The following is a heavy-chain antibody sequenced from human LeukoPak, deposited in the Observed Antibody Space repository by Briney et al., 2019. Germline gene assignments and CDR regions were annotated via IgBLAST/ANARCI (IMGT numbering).Heavy chain of an antibody. Sequence: SETLSLTCTVSGDSINSYYWNWIRQPAGKGLEWIGHNYSSGSANYNSSLKSRVTMSVDTSKNQFSLNLSSVTAADTAVYYCARALVRATMVWYFDLWGRGTLVTVSS. V-gene: IGHV4-4*07. CDR2: NYSSGSA. J-gene: IGHJ2*01. CDR1: GDSINSYY. D-gene: IGHD5-12*01. CDR3: ARALVRATMVWYFDL.